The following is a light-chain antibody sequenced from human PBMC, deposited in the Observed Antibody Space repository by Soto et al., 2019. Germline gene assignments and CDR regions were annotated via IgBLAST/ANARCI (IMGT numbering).Light chain of an antibody. CDR3: QQYNNWPLT. CDR1: QSVSSN. Sequence: EIVMTQSPATLSVSLGDRATISCRASQSVSSNLAWYQQKPGQAPRLRIDGASTRATGIPARCSGSGSGTEFTLTISSLQSEEVAVDSGQQYNNWPLTFGGGTKVEIK. V-gene: IGKV3-15*01. CDR2: GAS. J-gene: IGKJ4*01.